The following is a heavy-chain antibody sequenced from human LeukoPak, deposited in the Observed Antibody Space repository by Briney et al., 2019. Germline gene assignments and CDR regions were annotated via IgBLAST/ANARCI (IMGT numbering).Heavy chain of an antibody. CDR2: MNPNSGNT. D-gene: IGHD1-14*01. Sequence: ASVKVSCKASGYTFTSYDINWVRQATGQGLEWMGWMNPNSGNTGYAQKFQGRVTMTRNTSISTAYMELSSLRSEDTAVYYCARVLRPDYYYYGMDVWGQGTTVTVSS. CDR1: GYTFTSYD. V-gene: IGHV1-8*01. CDR3: ARVLRPDYYYYGMDV. J-gene: IGHJ6*02.